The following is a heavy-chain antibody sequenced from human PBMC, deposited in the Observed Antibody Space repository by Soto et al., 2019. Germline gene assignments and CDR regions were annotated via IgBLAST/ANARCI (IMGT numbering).Heavy chain of an antibody. D-gene: IGHD6-6*01. J-gene: IGHJ6*03. CDR1: GGSISSYY. Sequence: PSETLSLTCTVSGGSISSYYWSWILQPPGKGLEWIGYIYYSGSTNYNPSLKSRVTISVDTSKNQFSLKLSSVTAADTAVYYCATAKDIAARYYYYYMDVWGKGTTVTVSS. CDR2: IYYSGST. CDR3: ATAKDIAARYYYYYMDV. V-gene: IGHV4-59*08.